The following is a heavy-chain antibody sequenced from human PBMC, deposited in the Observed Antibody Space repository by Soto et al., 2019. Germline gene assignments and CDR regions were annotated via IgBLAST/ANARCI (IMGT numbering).Heavy chain of an antibody. D-gene: IGHD3-16*02. J-gene: IGHJ5*01. V-gene: IGHV5-51*01. CDR3: AKFSRYSASPQGWFDS. CDR1: GYSLTSYW. Sequence: PGESLKISCKSSGYSLTSYWIAWVRQMPGKGLDFMGIIYPGDSDTRYSPSFQGQVTMSVDKSISTAYLRWTSLKASDTAMYYCAKFSRYSASPQGWFDSWGQGTQVTVSS. CDR2: IYPGDSDT.